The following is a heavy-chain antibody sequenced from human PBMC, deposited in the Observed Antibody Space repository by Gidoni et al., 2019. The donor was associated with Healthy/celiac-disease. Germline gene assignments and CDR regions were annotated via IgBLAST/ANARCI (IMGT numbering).Heavy chain of an antibody. D-gene: IGHD1-1*01. CDR2: LHDSGST. CDR1: GGAISSSNL. V-gene: IGHV4-4*02. Sequence: QVQLQAPGPGPVKPSGALSLTCAVPGGAISSSNLWSWVRQPPGKGLEWNGELHDSGSTTYNPSLRSRVTISVDNPKNQFSLKLSSVTAADTAVYYCARARNDLFGLDFDYWSRGTLVTVSS. J-gene: IGHJ4*02. CDR3: ARARNDLFGLDFDY.